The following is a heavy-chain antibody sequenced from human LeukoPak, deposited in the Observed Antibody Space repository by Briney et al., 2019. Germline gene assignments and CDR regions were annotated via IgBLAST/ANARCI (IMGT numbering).Heavy chain of an antibody. V-gene: IGHV4-61*01. Sequence: ASETLSLTCTVSGGSVSSGSYYWSWIRQPPGKGLEWIGYIYYSGSTNYNPSLKSRVTISVDTSKNQFSLKLSSVTAADTAVYYCARDHRAIQLWQQTSRGAFDIWGQGTMVTVSS. CDR2: IYYSGST. J-gene: IGHJ3*02. CDR3: ARDHRAIQLWQQTSRGAFDI. D-gene: IGHD5-18*01. CDR1: GGSVSSGSYY.